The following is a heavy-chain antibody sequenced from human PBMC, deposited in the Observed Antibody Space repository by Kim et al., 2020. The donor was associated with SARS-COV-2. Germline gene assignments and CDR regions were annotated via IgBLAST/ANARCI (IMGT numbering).Heavy chain of an antibody. D-gene: IGHD2-21*01. Sequence: DAVKGRFTISRDNSKNTLYLKMNSLRAEDTAVYYCAREVDCGGDCPHFDYWGQGTLVTVSS. V-gene: IGHV3-30*01. CDR3: AREVDCGGDCPHFDY. J-gene: IGHJ4*02.